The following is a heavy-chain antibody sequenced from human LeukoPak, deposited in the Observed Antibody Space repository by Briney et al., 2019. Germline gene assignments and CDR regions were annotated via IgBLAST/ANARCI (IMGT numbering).Heavy chain of an antibody. CDR1: GYTFTSYG. V-gene: IGHV1-18*01. CDR2: ISAYNGNT. D-gene: IGHD1-26*01. Sequence: VSVKVSCKASGYTFTSYGISWVRQAPGQGLEWMGWISAYNGNTNYAQKLQGRVTMTTDTSTSTAYMELRSLRSDDTAVYYCASSSGSYRSRYGMDVWGQGTTVTVSS. J-gene: IGHJ6*02. CDR3: ASSSGSYRSRYGMDV.